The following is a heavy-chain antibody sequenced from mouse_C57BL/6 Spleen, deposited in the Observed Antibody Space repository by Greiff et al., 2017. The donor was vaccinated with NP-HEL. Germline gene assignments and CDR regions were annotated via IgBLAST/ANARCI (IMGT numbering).Heavy chain of an antibody. CDR1: GYTFTSYW. Sequence: QVQLKQPGAELVKPGASVKLSCKASGYTFTSYWMQWVKQRPGQGLEWIGEIDPSDSYTNYNQKFKGKATLTVDTSSSTAYMQLSSLTSEDSAVYYCAELGRGGYFDVWGTGTTVTVSS. D-gene: IGHD4-1*01. CDR3: AELGRGGYFDV. V-gene: IGHV1-50*01. J-gene: IGHJ1*03. CDR2: IDPSDSYT.